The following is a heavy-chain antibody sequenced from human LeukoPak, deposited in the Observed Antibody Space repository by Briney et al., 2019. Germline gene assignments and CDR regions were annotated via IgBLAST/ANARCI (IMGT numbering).Heavy chain of an antibody. V-gene: IGHV4-39*02. CDR3: VRRAAAESYSYGMDV. Sequence: PSETLSLTCTVSSASISDTRHYLGRVRQPPGKGLEGIGNIYYGSSAYYSPSLQSRVTISADTSETHFSLRLTSVTAADTAVYFCVRRAAAESYSYGMDVWGPGATVIVSS. D-gene: IGHD6-13*01. CDR2: IYYGSSA. J-gene: IGHJ6*01. CDR1: SASISDTRHY.